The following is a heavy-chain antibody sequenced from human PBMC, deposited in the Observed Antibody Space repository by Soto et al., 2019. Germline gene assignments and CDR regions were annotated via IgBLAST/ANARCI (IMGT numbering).Heavy chain of an antibody. V-gene: IGHV1-69*02. Sequence: QVQLVQSGAEVKKPGSSVKVSCKASGGTFSSYTISWVRQAPGQGLEWMGRIIPILGIANYAQKFQGRVTITADKSTSTAYMELRSLRSEDTDVYYCERSCSGGSCYSDYYYYYMDVWGKGTTVTVSS. CDR3: ERSCSGGSCYSDYYYYYMDV. D-gene: IGHD2-15*01. CDR2: IIPILGIA. CDR1: GGTFSSYT. J-gene: IGHJ6*03.